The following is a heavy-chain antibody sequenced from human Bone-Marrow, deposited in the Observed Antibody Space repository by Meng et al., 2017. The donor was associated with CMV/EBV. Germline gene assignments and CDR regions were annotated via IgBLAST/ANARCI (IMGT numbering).Heavy chain of an antibody. D-gene: IGHD1-26*01. Sequence: SQTLSLPCAVSGGSFSGNYWSWIRQPPGKGLEWIGEINHSGSTNYNPSLKSRVTISVDTSKNQFSLKLSSVTAADTAVYYCARGGGRSRSGCYSVDYWGQGTLVTVSS. CDR1: GGSFSGNY. CDR3: ARGGGRSRSGCYSVDY. V-gene: IGHV4-34*01. CDR2: INHSGST. J-gene: IGHJ4*02.